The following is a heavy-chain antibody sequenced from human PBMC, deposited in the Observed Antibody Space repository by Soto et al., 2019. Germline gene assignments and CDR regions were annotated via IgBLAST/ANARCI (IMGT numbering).Heavy chain of an antibody. Sequence: QVQLVQSGAEVKKPGSSVKVSCKASGGTFSRYTISWVRQAPGQGLEWTGRIIPILGTANYAQTSQGRVTITADKASITAYIELSSLRSEETAVYYCARGGWNWGQGTLVTVSS. V-gene: IGHV1-69*08. CDR1: GGTFSRYT. J-gene: IGHJ4*02. D-gene: IGHD2-15*01. CDR2: IIPILGTA. CDR3: ARGGWN.